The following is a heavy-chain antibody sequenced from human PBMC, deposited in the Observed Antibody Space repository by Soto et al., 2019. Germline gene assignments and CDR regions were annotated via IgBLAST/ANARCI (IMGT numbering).Heavy chain of an antibody. D-gene: IGHD3-22*01. CDR2: IWYDGSNK. CDR3: ARVYDSSGYYFRSYYYYYGMDV. Sequence: GGSLRLSCAASGFTFSSYGMHWVRQAPGKGLEWVAVIWYDGSNKYYADSVKGRFTISRDNSKNTLYLQMNSLRAEDTAVYYCARVYDSSGYYFRSYYYYYGMDVWGQGTTVTVSS. V-gene: IGHV3-33*01. J-gene: IGHJ6*02. CDR1: GFTFSSYG.